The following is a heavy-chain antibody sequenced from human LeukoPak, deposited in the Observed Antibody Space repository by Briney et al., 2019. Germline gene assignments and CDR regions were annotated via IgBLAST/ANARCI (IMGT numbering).Heavy chain of an antibody. D-gene: IGHD5-18*01. CDR3: ARLRTAMADFDY. Sequence: GESLKISCKGSGYSFTSYWIGWVRQMPGKGLEGMGFIYPGDSATRYSPCFQGQVTISAAKSISTAYLQWSSLKASDTAMYSCARLRTAMADFDYWGEGTLVTVSS. V-gene: IGHV5-51*01. CDR2: IYPGDSAT. CDR1: GYSFTSYW. J-gene: IGHJ4*02.